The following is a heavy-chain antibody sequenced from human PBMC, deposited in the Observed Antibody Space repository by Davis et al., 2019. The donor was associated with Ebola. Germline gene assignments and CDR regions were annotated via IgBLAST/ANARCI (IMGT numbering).Heavy chain of an antibody. CDR2: VSSVGDNT. Sequence: PGGSLRLSCAASGFTLSSHAMNWVRQAQGIALEWVSVVSSVGDNTYYADSVKGRFTISRDNSKNTLYLQMNSLRAEDTAVDYCVKDRGGYCSSTSCLDAFDIWGQGTLVTVSS. CDR1: GFTLSSHA. CDR3: VKDRGGYCSSTSCLDAFDI. D-gene: IGHD2-2*01. V-gene: IGHV3-23*01. J-gene: IGHJ3*02.